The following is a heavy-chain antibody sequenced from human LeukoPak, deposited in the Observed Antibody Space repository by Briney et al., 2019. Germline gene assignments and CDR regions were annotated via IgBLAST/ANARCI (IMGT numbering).Heavy chain of an antibody. CDR3: AGGNYYDMDV. V-gene: IGHV3-74*01. CDR2: INSDGTYT. CDR1: GFTFSSYW. Sequence: GGFLRLSCVASGFTFSSYWMHWVRQAPGKGLVWVSRINSDGTYTTYADSVKGRFTISRDNAKNTLYLQMNSLRAEDTAVYYCAGGNYYDMDVWGKGTTVTVSS. J-gene: IGHJ6*04.